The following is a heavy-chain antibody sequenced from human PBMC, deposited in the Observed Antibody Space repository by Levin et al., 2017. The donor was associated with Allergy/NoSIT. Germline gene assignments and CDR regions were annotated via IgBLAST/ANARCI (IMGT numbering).Heavy chain of an antibody. D-gene: IGHD3-3*01. CDR1: GFTFSNAW. Sequence: GGSLRLSCAASGFTFSNAWMSWVRQAPGKGLEWVGRIKSKTDGGTTDYAAPVKGRFTISRDDSKNTLYLQMNSLKTEDTAVYYCTTGHVLRFLEWLPVWYFDLWGRGTLVTVSS. V-gene: IGHV3-15*01. CDR2: IKSKTDGGTT. CDR3: TTGHVLRFLEWLPVWYFDL. J-gene: IGHJ2*01.